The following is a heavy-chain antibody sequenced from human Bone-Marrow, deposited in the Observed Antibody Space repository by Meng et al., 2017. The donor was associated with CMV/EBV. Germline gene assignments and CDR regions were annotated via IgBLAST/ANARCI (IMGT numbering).Heavy chain of an antibody. V-gene: IGHV3-30*04. D-gene: IGHD2-15*01. Sequence: GESLKISCAASGFTFSSYAMHWVRQAPGKGLEWVAVISYDGSNKYYADSVKGRFTISRDNSKNTLYLQMNSLRAEDTAVYYCGGLAIGYCSGGNCDGFDYWGQGTLVTVSS. J-gene: IGHJ4*02. CDR1: GFTFSSYA. CDR3: GGLAIGYCSGGNCDGFDY. CDR2: ISYDGSNK.